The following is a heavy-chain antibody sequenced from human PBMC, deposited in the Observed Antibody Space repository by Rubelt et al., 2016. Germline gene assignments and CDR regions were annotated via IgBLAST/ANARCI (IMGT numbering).Heavy chain of an antibody. J-gene: IGHJ5*02. V-gene: IGHV3-15*01. CDR3: TTDRYYYDSSGFPWFDP. CDR1: GFTFSNAW. CDR2: IKGKTDGGTT. D-gene: IGHD3-22*01. Sequence: SLRLSCAASGFTFSNAWMSWVRQAPGKGLEWAGRIKGKTDGGTTDYAAPVKGRFTISRDDSKNTLYLQMNSLKTEDTAVYYCTTDRYYYDSSGFPWFDPWGQGTLVTVSS.